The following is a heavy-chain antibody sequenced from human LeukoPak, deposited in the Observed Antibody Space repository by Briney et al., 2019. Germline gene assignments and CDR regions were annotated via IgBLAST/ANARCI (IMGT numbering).Heavy chain of an antibody. D-gene: IGHD6-13*01. J-gene: IGHJ1*01. Sequence: ASVKVPCKASGYTFTGYYMHWVRQAPGQGLEWMGLINPKSGGTNYAQKFQGRVTMTRDTSISTAYMELARLRSDDTAVYYCAKGPGHSSSSQYFQHWGQGTLVTVSS. CDR3: AKGPGHSSSSQYFQH. V-gene: IGHV1-2*02. CDR1: GYTFTGYY. CDR2: INPKSGGT.